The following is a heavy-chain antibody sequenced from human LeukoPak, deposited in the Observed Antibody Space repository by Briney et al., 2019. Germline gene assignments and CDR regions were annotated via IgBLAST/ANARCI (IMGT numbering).Heavy chain of an antibody. CDR2: IKSKTLGGPV. Sequence: PGGSLRLSCAASGLTFSNAWMSWVRQTAGKGLEWVGRIKSKTLGGPVEYAAPVKGRFTISRDDSKNTLSLQMNSLQTEDTGVYYCATGLGTTGTLSAFDIWGQGTTVTVSS. D-gene: IGHD1-1*01. V-gene: IGHV3-15*01. CDR3: ATGLGTTGTLSAFDI. CDR1: GLTFSNAW. J-gene: IGHJ3*02.